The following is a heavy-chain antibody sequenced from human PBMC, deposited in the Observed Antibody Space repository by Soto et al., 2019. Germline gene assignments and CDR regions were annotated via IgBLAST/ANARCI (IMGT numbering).Heavy chain of an antibody. D-gene: IGHD2-2*01. CDR3: ATGLVVPAAASYNWFDP. CDR2: IYYSGST. V-gene: IGHV4-61*01. CDR1: GGSVSSGSYY. J-gene: IGHJ5*02. Sequence: SETLSLTCTVSGGSVSSGSYYWSWIRQPPGKGLEWIGYIYYSGSTNYNPSLKSRVTISVDTSKNQFSLKLSSVTAADTAVYYCATGLVVPAAASYNWFDPWGQGTLVTVSS.